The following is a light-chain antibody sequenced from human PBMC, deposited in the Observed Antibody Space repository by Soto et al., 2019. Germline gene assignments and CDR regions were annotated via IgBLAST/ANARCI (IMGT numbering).Light chain of an antibody. CDR2: EVS. J-gene: IGKJ1*01. CDR1: QSLLHSDDKTY. CDR3: MKTMQLPKT. V-gene: IGKV2D-29*01. Sequence: DLVMYQTPLSLSVTPGQPASISCNSSQSLLHSDDKTYLYWYLQKPGQPPHFLIYEVSNRFSGVPDRFSGRGSGKDFTLKISPMEAEDVGVDTCMKTMQLPKTFGEGPKVQIK.